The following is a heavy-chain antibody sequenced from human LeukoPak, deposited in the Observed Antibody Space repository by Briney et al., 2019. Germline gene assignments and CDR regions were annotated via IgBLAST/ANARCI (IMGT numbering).Heavy chain of an antibody. CDR2: ISSSSSYI. J-gene: IGHJ4*02. V-gene: IGHV3-21*01. D-gene: IGHD2-21*02. CDR1: GFTFSSYS. CDR3: ARDPDSY. Sequence: GGSLRLSXAASGFTFSSYSMNWVRRAPGKGLEWVSSISSSSSYIYHADSVKGRFTISRDNAKNSLYLQMNSLRAEDTAVYYCARDPDSYWGQGTLVTVSS.